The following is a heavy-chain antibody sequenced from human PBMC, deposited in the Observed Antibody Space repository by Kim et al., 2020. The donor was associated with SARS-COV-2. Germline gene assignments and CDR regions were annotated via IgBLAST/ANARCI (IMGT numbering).Heavy chain of an antibody. CDR3: ARDRTYYDFLSRPISGYYYYDMDV. J-gene: IGHJ6*02. Sequence: GGSLRLSCAASGFTFSNYAMYWVRQAPGKGLEWVAVISYDGNSQYYTDSVKGRFTISRDNSKNTLYLQMNSLRAEDTAVFYCARDRTYYDFLSRPISGYYYYDMDVWGQGTTVTVSS. V-gene: IGHV3-30-3*01. CDR2: ISYDGNSQ. CDR1: GFTFSNYA. D-gene: IGHD3-3*01.